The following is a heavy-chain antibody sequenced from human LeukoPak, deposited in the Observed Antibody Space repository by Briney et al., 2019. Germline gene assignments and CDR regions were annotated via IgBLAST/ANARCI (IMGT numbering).Heavy chain of an antibody. CDR3: ARENRRELRTDAFDI. Sequence: GGSLRLSCAASGFTFSNYWMSWVRQAPGKGLEWVANIKQDGSEKYYVDSVKGRFTISRDNAKNSLYLQMNSLRAEDTAVYYCARENRRELRTDAFDIWGQGTMVTVSS. V-gene: IGHV3-7*01. J-gene: IGHJ3*02. D-gene: IGHD1-26*01. CDR1: GFTFSNYW. CDR2: IKQDGSEK.